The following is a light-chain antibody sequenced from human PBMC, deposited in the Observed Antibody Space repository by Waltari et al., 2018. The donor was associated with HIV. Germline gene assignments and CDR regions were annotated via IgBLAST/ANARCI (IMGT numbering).Light chain of an antibody. Sequence: SSELTQDPAVSVALGQTVRITCQGDRLRTYYANWYQQRPGQAPVLVIYGKNNRPSGIPDRFSGSISGDTASLTITGARAEDEADYYCNSRDGSAERLLFGGGTQLTVL. V-gene: IGLV3-19*01. CDR3: NSRDGSAERLL. CDR1: RLRTYY. J-gene: IGLJ3*02. CDR2: GKN.